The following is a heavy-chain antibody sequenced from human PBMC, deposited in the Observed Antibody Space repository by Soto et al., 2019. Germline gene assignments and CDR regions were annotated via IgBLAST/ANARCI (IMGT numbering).Heavy chain of an antibody. Sequence: AASVKVSCKASGYTFTSYYMHWVRQAPGQGLEWMGIINPISGSTNYAQKFQGRVTMTTDASTSTAYMELSSLRSEDTAVYYCARSQGSSTSLEIYYYYYYGMDVWGQGTTVTASS. D-gene: IGHD2-2*01. J-gene: IGHJ6*02. CDR1: GYTFTSYY. CDR2: INPISGST. V-gene: IGHV1-46*01. CDR3: ARSQGSSTSLEIYYYYYYGMDV.